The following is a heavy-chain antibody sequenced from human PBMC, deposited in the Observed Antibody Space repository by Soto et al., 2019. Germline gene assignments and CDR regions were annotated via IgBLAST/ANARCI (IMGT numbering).Heavy chain of an antibody. Sequence: KPSETLSLTCAVYGGSFSGYYWSWIRQPPGKGLEWIGEINHSGSTNYNPSLKSRVTISVDTSKNQFSLKLSSVTAADTAVYYCARGSVPRGEVVVPAAIQGPRYYYSGMDVWGQGTTVTVYS. J-gene: IGHJ6*02. CDR2: INHSGST. V-gene: IGHV4-34*01. CDR3: ARGSVPRGEVVVPAAIQGPRYYYSGMDV. CDR1: GGSFSGYY. D-gene: IGHD2-2*01.